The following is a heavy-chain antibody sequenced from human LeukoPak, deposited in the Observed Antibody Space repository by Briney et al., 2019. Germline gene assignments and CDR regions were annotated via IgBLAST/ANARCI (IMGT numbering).Heavy chain of an antibody. Sequence: SETLSLTCTVSGGSISSYYWSWIRQPAGKGLGWIGRIYTSGSTNYNPSLKSRVTVSVDTSKNQFSLKLSSVTAADTAVYYCARGSTVTTTGYYYGMDVWGQGTTVTVSS. J-gene: IGHJ6*02. CDR2: IYTSGST. CDR1: GGSISSYY. D-gene: IGHD4-17*01. V-gene: IGHV4-4*07. CDR3: ARGSTVTTTGYYYGMDV.